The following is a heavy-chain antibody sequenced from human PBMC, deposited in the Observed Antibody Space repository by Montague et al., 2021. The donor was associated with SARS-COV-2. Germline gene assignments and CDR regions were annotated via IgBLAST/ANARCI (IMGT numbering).Heavy chain of an antibody. CDR3: ARGRVYSSSAGFDY. Sequence: SETLSLTCTVSGGSISSYYWSWIRQPPGKGLEWIGYIYYSGSTNYNPSLKGRVTISVDTSKNQFSLKLSSVTAADTAVYYCARGRVYSSSAGFDYWGQGTLVTVSS. CDR1: GGSISSYY. CDR2: IYYSGST. D-gene: IGHD6-6*01. V-gene: IGHV4-59*01. J-gene: IGHJ4*02.